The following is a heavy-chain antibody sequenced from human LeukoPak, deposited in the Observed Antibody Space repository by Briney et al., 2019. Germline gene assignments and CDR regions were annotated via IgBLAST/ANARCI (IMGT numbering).Heavy chain of an antibody. V-gene: IGHV4-34*01. D-gene: IGHD3-22*01. CDR2: INHSGST. CDR1: GGSFSGYY. CDR3: ARANYYDSIGDAFDI. Sequence: SETLSLTCAVYGGSFSGYYWSWIRQPPGKGLEWIGEINHSGSTNYNPSLKSRVTISVDTSKNQFSLKLSSVTAADTAVYYCARANYYDSIGDAFDIWGQGTMVTVSS. J-gene: IGHJ3*02.